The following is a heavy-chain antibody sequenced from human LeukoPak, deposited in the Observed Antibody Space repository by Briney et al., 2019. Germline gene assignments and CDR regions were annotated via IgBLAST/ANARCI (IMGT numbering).Heavy chain of an antibody. V-gene: IGHV1-18*01. J-gene: IGHJ4*02. CDR2: ISAYNGNT. Sequence: ASVKVSCKASGYTFTSYGISWVRQAPGQGLEWMGWISAYNGNTNYAQKLQGRVTMTTDTSTSTAYMELRSLRSDDTAVYHCARDEGPYYYDSSGYSGASFDYWGQGTLVTVSS. CDR1: GYTFTSYG. D-gene: IGHD3-22*01. CDR3: ARDEGPYYYDSSGYSGASFDY.